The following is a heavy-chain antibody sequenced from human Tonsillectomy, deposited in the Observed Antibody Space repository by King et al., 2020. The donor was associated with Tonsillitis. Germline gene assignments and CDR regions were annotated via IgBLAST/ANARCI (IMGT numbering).Heavy chain of an antibody. V-gene: IGHV1-69*01. CDR2: IIPMFGTT. D-gene: IGHD7-27*01. CDR3: ARDLGPDGFDI. CDR1: GGTFSSYP. J-gene: IGHJ3*02. Sequence: QLVQSGAEVKKPGSSVKVSCKASGGTFSSYPISWVRQAPGQGLEWMGGIIPMFGTTNYAQRFQSRITITADESTTTAYMEMSSLRSDDTAVYYCARDLGPDGFDIWGQGTMVTVSS.